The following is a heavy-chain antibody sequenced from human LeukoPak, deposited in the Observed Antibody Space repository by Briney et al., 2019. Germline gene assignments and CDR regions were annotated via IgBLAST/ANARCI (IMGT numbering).Heavy chain of an antibody. CDR1: GFDFTSYV. CDR3: VRVGVSPTNTPAFDF. CDR2: ITASSSYI. V-gene: IGHV3-21*06. Sequence: GGSLRLSCATSGFDFTSYVMTWVRQPPGKGLEWVSSITASSSYIDYADSVRGRFTISRDNAKNSLYLQMNSLRAEDTAVYYCVRVGVSPTNTPAFDFWGQGTLVTVSS. D-gene: IGHD2-8*01. J-gene: IGHJ4*02.